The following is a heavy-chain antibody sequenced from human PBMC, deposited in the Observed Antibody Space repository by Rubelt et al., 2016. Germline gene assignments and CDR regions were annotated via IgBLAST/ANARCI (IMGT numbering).Heavy chain of an antibody. J-gene: IGHJ4*02. CDR2: ISTSGSTI. CDR1: SFS. D-gene: IGHD2-21*01. Sequence: SFSMSWVRQVPGKGLEWVSWISTSGSTIFYADSVKGRFTISRDTSKNTLYLQMNSLRAEDTAVYYCARDENCGGDCYGYWGQGTLVTVSS. V-gene: IGHV3-48*01. CDR3: ARDENCGGDCYGY.